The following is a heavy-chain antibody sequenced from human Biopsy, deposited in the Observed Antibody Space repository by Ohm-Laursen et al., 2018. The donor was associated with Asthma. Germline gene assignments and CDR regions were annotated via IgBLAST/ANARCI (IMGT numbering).Heavy chain of an antibody. CDR3: ARDMGAGPNQPPSGSGSSHLYGMDV. V-gene: IGHV3-9*01. Sequence: RSLRLSCAASGFSFDDYAMFWVRQAPGKGLAWVSGISWNSGTIGYADSVKGRFTISRDNAKNSLYLQMNSLGPEDTAVYYCARDMGAGPNQPPSGSGSSHLYGMDVWGQGTTVTVSS. CDR2: ISWNSGTI. J-gene: IGHJ6*02. D-gene: IGHD3-10*01. CDR1: GFSFDDYA.